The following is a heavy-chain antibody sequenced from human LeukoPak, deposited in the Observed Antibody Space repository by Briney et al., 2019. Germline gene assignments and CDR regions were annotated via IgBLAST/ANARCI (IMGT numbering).Heavy chain of an antibody. CDR3: AATSTVTTGSTYYGMDV. Sequence: SVKVSCKASGFTFATSVVQWVRQARGQRLEWMGWIVVASGHTNYAQRLHERVTITRDMSTSTAYMELSSLRSEDTAVYYCAATSTVTTGSTYYGMDVWGQGTTVTVSS. CDR2: IVVASGHT. V-gene: IGHV1-58*01. J-gene: IGHJ6*02. CDR1: GFTFATSV. D-gene: IGHD4-17*01.